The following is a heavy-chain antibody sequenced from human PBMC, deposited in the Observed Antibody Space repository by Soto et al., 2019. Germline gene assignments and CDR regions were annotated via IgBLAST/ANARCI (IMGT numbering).Heavy chain of an antibody. CDR2: INHSGST. D-gene: IGHD4-17*01. V-gene: IGHV4-34*01. Sequence: PSETLSLTCAVYGGSFSGYYWSWIRQPPGKGLEWIGEINHSGSTNYNPSLKSRVTISVDTSKNQFSLKLSSVTAADTAVYYCARGIPTVVTSYFDYWGQGTLVTLS. J-gene: IGHJ4*02. CDR1: GGSFSGYY. CDR3: ARGIPTVVTSYFDY.